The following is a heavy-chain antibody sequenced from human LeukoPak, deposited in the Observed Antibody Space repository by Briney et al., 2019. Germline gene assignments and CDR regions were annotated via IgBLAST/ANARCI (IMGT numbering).Heavy chain of an antibody. CDR3: ARDGAIVGASSYYYYMDV. CDR2: INPSGGST. J-gene: IGHJ6*03. D-gene: IGHD1-26*01. Sequence: ASVKVSCKASGYTFTSYYMHWVRQAPGQGLEWMGIINPSGGSTSYAQKFQGRVTMTRDMSTSTVYMELSSLRSEDTAVYYCARDGAIVGASSYYYYMDVWGKGTTVTVSS. CDR1: GYTFTSYY. V-gene: IGHV1-46*01.